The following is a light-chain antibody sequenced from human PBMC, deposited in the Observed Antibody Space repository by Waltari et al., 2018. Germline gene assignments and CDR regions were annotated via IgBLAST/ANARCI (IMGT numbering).Light chain of an antibody. V-gene: IGKV3-20*01. Sequence: ESVLTQSPGTLSLSPGERATLSCMASQSVGNDYLAWYQQKPGQAPRLLIYATSTRATGIADRFSGSGSGTDFTLTISRLEPEDFAVYYCQQYDPSPLYTFGQGTKVEIK. J-gene: IGKJ2*01. CDR1: QSVGNDY. CDR3: QQYDPSPLYT. CDR2: ATS.